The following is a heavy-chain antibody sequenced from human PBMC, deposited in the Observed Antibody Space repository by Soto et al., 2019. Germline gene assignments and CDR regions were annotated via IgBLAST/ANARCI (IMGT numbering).Heavy chain of an antibody. CDR3: AGDLGGGEDV. Sequence: PSETLSLTCTVSGGSISSYYWSWIRQPPGKGLEWIGYIYYSGSTNYNPSLKSRVTISVDTPKNQFSLKLSSVTAADTAVYYCAGDLGGGEDVWGQGTTVTVSS. D-gene: IGHD3-16*01. CDR2: IYYSGST. V-gene: IGHV4-59*01. CDR1: GGSISSYY. J-gene: IGHJ6*02.